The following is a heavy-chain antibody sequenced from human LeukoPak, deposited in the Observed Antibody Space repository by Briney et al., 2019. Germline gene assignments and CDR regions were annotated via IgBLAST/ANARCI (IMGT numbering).Heavy chain of an antibody. CDR3: AKDFSHYYDSSGYYL. D-gene: IGHD3-22*01. Sequence: GGSLRLSCAASGFTFDDYAMHWVRQASGKGLEWVSSISWNSGSIGYADSVRGRFTISRDNAKNSLYLQMNSLRAEDTALYYCAKDFSHYYDSSGYYLWGQGTLVTVSS. V-gene: IGHV3-9*01. J-gene: IGHJ4*02. CDR1: GFTFDDYA. CDR2: ISWNSGSI.